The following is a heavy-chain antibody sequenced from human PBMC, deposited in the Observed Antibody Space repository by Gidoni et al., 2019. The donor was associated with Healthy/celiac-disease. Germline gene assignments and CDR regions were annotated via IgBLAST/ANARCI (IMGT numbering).Heavy chain of an antibody. Sequence: TSYWISWVRQMPGKGLEWMGRIDPSDSYTNYSPSFQGHVTISADKSISTAYLQWSSLKASDTAMYYCARRPLGYCSGGSCHDNRNFDYWGQGTLVTVSS. D-gene: IGHD2-15*01. CDR2: IDPSDSYT. J-gene: IGHJ4*02. V-gene: IGHV5-10-1*01. CDR3: ARRPLGYCSGGSCHDNRNFDY. CDR1: TSYW.